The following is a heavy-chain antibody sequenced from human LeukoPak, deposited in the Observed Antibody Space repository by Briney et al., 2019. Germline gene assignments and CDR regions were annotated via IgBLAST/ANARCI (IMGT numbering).Heavy chain of an antibody. CDR1: GFTFSSCA. Sequence: PGGSLRLSCAASGFTFSSCAMNWVRQAPGKGLEWVSTISNSGDRTYYADSVKGRFTISRDNSKNTLYLQMNSLRTEDTAVYYCAKDFVPRGGSYFPGFDYWGQGTLVIVSS. V-gene: IGHV3-23*01. D-gene: IGHD1-26*01. CDR3: AKDFVPRGGSYFPGFDY. CDR2: ISNSGDRT. J-gene: IGHJ4*02.